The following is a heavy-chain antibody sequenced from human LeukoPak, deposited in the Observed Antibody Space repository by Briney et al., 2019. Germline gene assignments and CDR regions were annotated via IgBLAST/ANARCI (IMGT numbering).Heavy chain of an antibody. V-gene: IGHV4-34*01. CDR1: GGSFSGYY. CDR3: ATAGGYYYGSGSYGAYFDY. D-gene: IGHD3-10*01. J-gene: IGHJ4*02. CDR2: INHSGST. Sequence: PSETLSLTCAVYGGSFSGYYWSWIRQPPGKGLEWIGEINHSGSTNYNPSLKSRVTISVDTSKNQFSLKLSSVTAADTAVYYCATAGGYYYGSGSYGAYFDYWGQGTLVTVSS.